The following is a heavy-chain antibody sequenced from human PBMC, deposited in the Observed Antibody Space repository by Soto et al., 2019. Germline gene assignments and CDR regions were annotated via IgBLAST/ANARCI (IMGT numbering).Heavy chain of an antibody. CDR1: GGSFSGYY. D-gene: IGHD2-15*01. Sequence: SETLSLTCAVYGGSFSGYYWSWIRQPPGKGLEWIGEINHSGSTNYNPSLKSRVTISVDTSKNQFSLKLSSVTAADTAVYYCARGPHQSNCSGGSCYRQYYYGMDVWGQGTTVTVSS. J-gene: IGHJ6*02. CDR2: INHSGST. CDR3: ARGPHQSNCSGGSCYRQYYYGMDV. V-gene: IGHV4-34*01.